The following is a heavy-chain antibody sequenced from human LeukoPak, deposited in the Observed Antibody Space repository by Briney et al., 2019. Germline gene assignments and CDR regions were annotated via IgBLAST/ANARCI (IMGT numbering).Heavy chain of an antibody. CDR3: ARDMGYSGSWPGYFDY. D-gene: IGHD1-26*01. J-gene: IGHJ4*02. CDR1: GFTFSSYA. Sequence: GGSLRLSCAASGFTFSSYAMSWVRQAPGKGLEWVSYIDTSSSTIYYADSVKGRFTISRDNAKNSLYLRMKSLRAEDTTVYYCARDMGYSGSWPGYFDYWGQGVLVTVSS. CDR2: IDTSSSTI. V-gene: IGHV3-48*04.